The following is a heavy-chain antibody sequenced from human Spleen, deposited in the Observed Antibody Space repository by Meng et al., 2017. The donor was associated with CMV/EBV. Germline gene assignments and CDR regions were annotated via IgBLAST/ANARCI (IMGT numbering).Heavy chain of an antibody. CDR2: IYYSGST. V-gene: IGHV4-31*03. CDR3: ARMYYDFWSGYYREGAGAFDI. D-gene: IGHD3-3*01. J-gene: IGHJ3*02. CDR1: GGSISSGGYY. Sequence: SETLSLTCTVSGGSISSGGYYWSWIRQHPGKGLEWIGYIYYSGSTYYNPSLKSRVTISVDTYKNQFSLKLSSVTAADTAVYYCARMYYDFWSGYYREGAGAFDIWGQGTMVTVSS.